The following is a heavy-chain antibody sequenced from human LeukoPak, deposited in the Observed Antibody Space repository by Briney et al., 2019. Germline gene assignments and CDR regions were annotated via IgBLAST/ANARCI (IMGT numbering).Heavy chain of an antibody. CDR2: ISNDGSKK. CDR1: GFTFSTYA. D-gene: IGHD4-17*01. Sequence: GGSLRLSCAASGFTFSTYAIHWARQAPGKGLEWVAVISNDGSKKYYADSVKGRFTISRDNSKNTLYLQMNSLRAEDTAVYYCARDPLDYGDLGDYFDFWGQGTLVTVSS. CDR3: ARDPLDYGDLGDYFDF. J-gene: IGHJ4*02. V-gene: IGHV3-30*04.